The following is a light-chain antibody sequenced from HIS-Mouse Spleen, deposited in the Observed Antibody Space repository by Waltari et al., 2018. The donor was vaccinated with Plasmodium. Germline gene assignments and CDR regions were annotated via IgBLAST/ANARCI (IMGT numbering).Light chain of an antibody. CDR1: QSFSSW. J-gene: IGKJ1*01. V-gene: IGKV1-5*03. CDR2: KAS. Sequence: DIQMTQSPSTLSASVGDRATITCRASQSFSSWLAWYQQKPGKAPKLLIYKASSLESGVPSRFSGSGSGTEFTLTISSLQPDDFATYYCQQYNSYSWTFGQGTKVEIK. CDR3: QQYNSYSWT.